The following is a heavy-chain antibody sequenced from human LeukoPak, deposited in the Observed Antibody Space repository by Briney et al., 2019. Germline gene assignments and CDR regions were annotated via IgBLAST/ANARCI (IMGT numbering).Heavy chain of an antibody. V-gene: IGHV1-18*01. CDR2: ISAYNGNT. Sequence: ASVKVSCKASGYTFTSYGISWVRQAPGQGLEWMGWISAYNGNTNYAQKFQGRVTMTRNTSISTAYMELSSLRSEDTAVYYCASGGTTAAYYYYDMDVWGQGTTVTVSS. CDR3: ASGGTTAAYYYYDMDV. D-gene: IGHD2-21*02. J-gene: IGHJ6*02. CDR1: GYTFTSYG.